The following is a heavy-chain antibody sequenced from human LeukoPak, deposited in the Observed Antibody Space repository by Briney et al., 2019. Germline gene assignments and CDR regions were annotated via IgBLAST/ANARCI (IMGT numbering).Heavy chain of an antibody. Sequence: GGSLRLSCTASGFTFGDYAMSWVRQAPGKGLEWVGFIRSKAYGGTTEYAASVKGRFTISRDDSKSIAYLQMNSLKTEDTAVYYCTRDNGSGYYGYYYYGMDVRGQGTTVTVSS. J-gene: IGHJ6*02. CDR3: TRDNGSGYYGYYYYGMDV. CDR2: IRSKAYGGTT. D-gene: IGHD3-3*01. CDR1: GFTFGDYA. V-gene: IGHV3-49*04.